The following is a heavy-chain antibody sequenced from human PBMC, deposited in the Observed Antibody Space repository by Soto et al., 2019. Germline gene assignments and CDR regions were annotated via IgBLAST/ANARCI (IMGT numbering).Heavy chain of an antibody. J-gene: IGHJ5*02. CDR2: IKSKSDGGTT. D-gene: IGHD2-15*01. V-gene: IGHV3-15*01. Sequence: GVSLRLSCAASGFTFSDAWMSWVRQAPGKGLDWVGRIKSKSDGGTTEYAAPVRGRFTISRDDSKNTLYLQMNSLKTEDTAVYYCTTDLRRIAVVVGSTGYFNPWGQGTPVTVS. CDR3: TTDLRRIAVVVGSTGYFNP. CDR1: GFTFSDAW.